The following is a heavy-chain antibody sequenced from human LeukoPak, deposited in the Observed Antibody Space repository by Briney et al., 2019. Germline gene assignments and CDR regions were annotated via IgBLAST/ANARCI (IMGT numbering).Heavy chain of an antibody. J-gene: IGHJ4*02. CDR3: ARDSAAVGGHDFDY. CDR1: GFIFRSYS. V-gene: IGHV3-23*05. Sequence: GGSPRLSCAASGFIFRSYSMNWARQAPGKALEWVSTIYGNGGDTKYIDSVKGRFTVSRDNSKNTLYLQMNSLRVDDTAVYYCARDSAAVGGHDFDYWGRGALVIVSS. CDR2: IYGNGGDT. D-gene: IGHD1-26*01.